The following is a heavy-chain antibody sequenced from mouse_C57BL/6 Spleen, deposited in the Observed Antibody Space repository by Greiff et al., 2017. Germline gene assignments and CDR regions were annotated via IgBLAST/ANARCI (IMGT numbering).Heavy chain of an antibody. CDR2: INPNNGGT. CDR3: ARYWDGNWYFDV. Sequence: EVQLQQSGPELVKPGASVKIPCKASGYTFTDYNMDWVKQSHGKSLEWIGDINPNNGGTIYNQKFKGKATLTVAKSSSTAYMVLRSLTSEDTAVYYCARYWDGNWYFDVWGTGTTVTVSS. V-gene: IGHV1-18*01. CDR1: GYTFTDYN. J-gene: IGHJ1*03. D-gene: IGHD4-1*01.